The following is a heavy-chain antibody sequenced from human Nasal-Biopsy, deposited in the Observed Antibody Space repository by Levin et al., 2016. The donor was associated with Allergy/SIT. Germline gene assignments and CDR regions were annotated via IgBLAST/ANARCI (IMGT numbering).Heavy chain of an antibody. Sequence: ETLSLTCAASGFSVSSHYMSWVRQAPGKGLEWVSVLYGDGRTFYADSVKGRLTISRDDSKNTVDIEMKRLRVDDTAVYYCARGVAGGFEYWGQGTLVTVTS. CDR1: GFSVSSHY. J-gene: IGHJ4*02. CDR2: LYGDGRT. V-gene: IGHV3-53*01. CDR3: ARGVAGGFEY. D-gene: IGHD6-19*01.